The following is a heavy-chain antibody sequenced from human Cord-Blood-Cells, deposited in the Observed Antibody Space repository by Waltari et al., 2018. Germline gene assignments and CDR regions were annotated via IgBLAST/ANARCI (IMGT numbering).Heavy chain of an antibody. CDR1: GGTFSSSA. J-gene: IGHJ1*01. V-gene: IGHV1-69*01. CDR2: IIPIFGTA. D-gene: IGHD2-8*01. Sequence: QVQLVQSGAAVKKPGSSVKVSCKASGGTFSSSAIRWVRQAPGQGLEWMGGIIPIFGTANYAQKFQGRVTITADESTSTAYMELSSLRSEDTTVYYCAGGDCTNGLCWPIQHWGQGTLVTVSS. CDR3: AGGDCTNGLCWPIQH.